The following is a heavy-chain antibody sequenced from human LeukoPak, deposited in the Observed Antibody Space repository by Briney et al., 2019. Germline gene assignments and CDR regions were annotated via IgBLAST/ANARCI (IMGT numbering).Heavy chain of an antibody. D-gene: IGHD6-19*01. Sequence: SETLSLTCTVSGGSISSYDWSWIRQPPGKGLEWIGYIYYSGSTNYNPSLKSRVTISVDTSKNQFSLKLSSVTAADTAVYYCARGSSGWDTFDPWGQGTLVTVSS. CDR1: GGSISSYD. J-gene: IGHJ5*02. CDR2: IYYSGST. V-gene: IGHV4-59*01. CDR3: ARGSSGWDTFDP.